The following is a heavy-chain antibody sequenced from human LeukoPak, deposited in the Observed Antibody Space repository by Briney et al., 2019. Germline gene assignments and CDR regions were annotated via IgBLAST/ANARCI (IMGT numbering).Heavy chain of an antibody. CDR3: ANSGYYYADALDI. V-gene: IGHV3-66*01. CDR1: GFTVSSNY. CDR2: IYSGGST. Sequence: GGSLRLSCAASGFTVSSNYMSWVRQAPGKGLEWVSVIYSGGSTYYADSVKGRFTISRDNSKNTLYLQMNSLRAEDTAVYYCANSGYYYADALDIWGQGTMVTVSS. D-gene: IGHD3-22*01. J-gene: IGHJ3*02.